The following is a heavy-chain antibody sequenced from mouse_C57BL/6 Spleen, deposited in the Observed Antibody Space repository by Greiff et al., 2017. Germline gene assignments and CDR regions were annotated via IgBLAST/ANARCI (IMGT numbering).Heavy chain of an antibody. V-gene: IGHV1-52*01. J-gene: IGHJ2*01. CDR2: IDPSDSET. CDR1: GYTFTSYW. Sequence: QVQLKQPGAELVRPGSSVKLSCKASGYTFTSYWMHWVKQRPIQGLEWIGNIDPSDSETHYNQKFKDKATLTVDKSSSTAYMQLSSLTSEDSAVYYCARLVTTGDYWGQGTTLTVSS. CDR3: ARLVTTGDY. D-gene: IGHD2-3*01.